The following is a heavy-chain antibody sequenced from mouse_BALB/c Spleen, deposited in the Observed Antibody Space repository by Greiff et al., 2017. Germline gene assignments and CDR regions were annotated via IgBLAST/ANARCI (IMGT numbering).Heavy chain of an antibody. Sequence: EVMLVESGGGLVKPGGSLKLSCAASGFTFSSYAMSWVRQTPEKRLEWVASISSGGSTYYPDSVKGRFTISRDNARNILYLKMSSLRSEDTAMYYWARGGEGYYGLAYGGQGTLVTVSA. CDR1: GFTFSSYA. J-gene: IGHJ3*01. D-gene: IGHD2-3*01. CDR2: ISSGGST. V-gene: IGHV5-6-5*01. CDR3: ARGGEGYYGLAY.